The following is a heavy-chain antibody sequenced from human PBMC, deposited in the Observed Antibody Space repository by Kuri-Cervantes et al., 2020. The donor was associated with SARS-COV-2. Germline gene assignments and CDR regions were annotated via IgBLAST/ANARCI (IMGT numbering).Heavy chain of an antibody. CDR2: ISGSGGST. CDR3: AKVSWGYYFDY. Sequence: LTCAASGFTFSSYAMSWVRQAPGKGLEWVSAISGSGGSTYYADSVKGRFTISRDNSKNTLYLQMNSLRAEDTAVYYCAKVSWGYYFDYWGQGTLVTVSS. D-gene: IGHD3-16*01. CDR1: GFTFSSYA. V-gene: IGHV3-23*01. J-gene: IGHJ4*02.